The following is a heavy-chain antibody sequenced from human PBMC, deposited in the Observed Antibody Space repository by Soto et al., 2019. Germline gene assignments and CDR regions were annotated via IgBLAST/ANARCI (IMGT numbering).Heavy chain of an antibody. Sequence: EVQLVESGGGLVQPGGSLRLSCAASGFTFSSYWMHWVRQAPGKGLVWVSRINSDGSSTSYADSVTGRFTISRDTAKNTLYLQMNSLSAEDTAVYYCAREDIVVVPAALGPIYYYYGMDVWGQGTTVTVSS. CDR3: AREDIVVVPAALGPIYYYYGMDV. J-gene: IGHJ6*02. CDR1: GFTFSSYW. CDR2: INSDGSST. D-gene: IGHD2-2*01. V-gene: IGHV3-74*01.